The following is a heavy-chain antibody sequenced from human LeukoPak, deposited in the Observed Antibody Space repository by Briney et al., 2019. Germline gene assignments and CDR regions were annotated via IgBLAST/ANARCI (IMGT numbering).Heavy chain of an antibody. CDR3: AREGPQHDSSSWGQYILASYYYYYMDV. D-gene: IGHD6-13*01. Sequence: EGSLRLSCAASGFTFSSYEMNWVRQAPGKGLEWVSYISSSGSTIYYADSVKGRFTISRDNAKNSLYLQMNSLRAEDTAVYYCAREGPQHDSSSWGQYILASYYYYYMDVWGKGTTVTVSS. CDR2: ISSSGSTI. CDR1: GFTFSSYE. V-gene: IGHV3-48*03. J-gene: IGHJ6*03.